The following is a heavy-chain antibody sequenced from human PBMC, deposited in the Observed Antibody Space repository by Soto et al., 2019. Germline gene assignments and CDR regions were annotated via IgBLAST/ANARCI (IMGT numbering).Heavy chain of an antibody. D-gene: IGHD3-22*01. J-gene: IGHJ4*02. CDR1: GFTFSSHA. Sequence: EVQLLESGGGLVQPGGSLRLSCAASGFTFSSHAMSWVRQAPGKGLEWVGFIRSKAYGGTTEYAASVKGRFTISRDDSKSIAYLQMNSLKTEDTAVYYCTRVEGFSSYYYDSSGYSRGYFDYWGQGTLVTVSS. CDR2: IRSKAYGGTT. V-gene: IGHV3-49*04. CDR3: TRVEGFSSYYYDSSGYSRGYFDY.